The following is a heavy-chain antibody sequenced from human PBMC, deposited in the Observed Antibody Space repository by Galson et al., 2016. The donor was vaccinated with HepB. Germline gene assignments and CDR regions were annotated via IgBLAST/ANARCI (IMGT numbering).Heavy chain of an antibody. CDR3: ARPGYCSGSSCYVPFDI. CDR2: INTDGSET. J-gene: IGHJ3*02. CDR1: GFTFNSYW. V-gene: IGHV3-74*01. D-gene: IGHD2-15*01. Sequence: LRLSCAASGFTFNSYWMHWVRQAPGKGLVWVSRINTDGSETNYADSVKGRFTISRDNAKNTVYLQMSGLRAEDTAVYYCARPGYCSGSSCYVPFDIWGQGTMATVSS.